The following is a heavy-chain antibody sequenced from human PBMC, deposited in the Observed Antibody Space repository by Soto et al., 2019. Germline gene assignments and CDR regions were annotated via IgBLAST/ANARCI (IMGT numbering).Heavy chain of an antibody. CDR2: INHSGST. V-gene: IGHV4-34*01. CDR1: GGSFSGYY. D-gene: IGHD6-13*01. Sequence: SETLSLTCAVYGGSFSGYYWSWIRQPPGKGLEWIGEINHSGSTNYNPSLKSRVTISVDTSKNQFSLKLSSVTAADTAVYYCTREGIAAAPRWFDPWGQGTLVTVSS. CDR3: TREGIAAAPRWFDP. J-gene: IGHJ5*02.